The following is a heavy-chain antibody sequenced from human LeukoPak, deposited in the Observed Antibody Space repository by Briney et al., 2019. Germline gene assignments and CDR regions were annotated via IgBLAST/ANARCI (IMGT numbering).Heavy chain of an antibody. CDR1: GGSFSGYY. V-gene: IGHV4-34*01. CDR2: INHSGST. Sequence: SETVSLTCAVYGGSFSGYYWSWIRQPPGKGLEWIGEINHSGSTNYNPSLKSRVTISVDTSKNQFSLKLSSVTAADTAVYYCARGRSGWYKWYFDLWGRGTLVTVSS. D-gene: IGHD6-19*01. J-gene: IGHJ2*01. CDR3: ARGRSGWYKWYFDL.